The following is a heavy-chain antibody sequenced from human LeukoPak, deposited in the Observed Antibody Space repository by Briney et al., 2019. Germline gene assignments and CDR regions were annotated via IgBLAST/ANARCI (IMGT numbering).Heavy chain of an antibody. CDR2: MRGDGGDI. J-gene: IGHJ3*01. V-gene: IGHV3-23*01. CDR1: GFIFSRYG. Sequence: GGSLRLSCTGSGFIFSRYGMVWVRQAPGRGLEWVSAMRGDGGDIRYSDSVKGRFTISRDNSKNTLYLQMNSLRAEDTAVYYCANDPNGDYIGAFDFWGQGTMVTVS. CDR3: ANDPNGDYIGAFDF. D-gene: IGHD4-17*01.